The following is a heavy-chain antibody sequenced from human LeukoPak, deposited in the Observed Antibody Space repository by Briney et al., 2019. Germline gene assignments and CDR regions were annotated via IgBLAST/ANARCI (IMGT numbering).Heavy chain of an antibody. D-gene: IGHD6-19*01. Sequence: GGSLRLSCAASGFTFSAYYMHWVRQAPGNGLEWVAMISDDGRSKFYADSVKGRFTISRDNPRDTLYLQMNSLRSEDTAVYYCARDQWLVEFWGQGTLVTVSS. J-gene: IGHJ4*02. CDR2: ISDDGRSK. CDR3: ARDQWLVEF. V-gene: IGHV3-30*04. CDR1: GFTFSAYY.